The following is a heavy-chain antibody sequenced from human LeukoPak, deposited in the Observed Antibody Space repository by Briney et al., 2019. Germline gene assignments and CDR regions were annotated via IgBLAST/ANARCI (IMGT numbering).Heavy chain of an antibody. CDR2: IKQDGSKK. D-gene: IGHD3-22*01. V-gene: IGHV3-7*01. CDR1: EFTFSKYW. J-gene: IGHJ4*02. CDR3: ARRGFYDSSGYDY. Sequence: PGGSLRLSCAASEFTFSKYWMSWVRQAPGKGLEWVADIKQDGSKKYYVDSVKGRFTISRQNAKNSLFLQMNSLRAEDTAIYYCARRGFYDSSGYDYWGQGTLVTVSS.